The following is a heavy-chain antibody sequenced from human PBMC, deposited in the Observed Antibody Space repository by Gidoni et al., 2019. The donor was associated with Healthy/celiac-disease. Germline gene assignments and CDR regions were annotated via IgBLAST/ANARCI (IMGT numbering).Heavy chain of an antibody. CDR2: IYYSGST. CDR1: GGSISSGDYY. J-gene: IGHJ4*02. D-gene: IGHD2-15*01. V-gene: IGHV4-30-4*01. CDR3: AREKIYCSGGSCYSVLGY. Sequence: QVQLQESGPGLVKPSQTLSLTCTVSGGSISSGDYYWSWIRQPPGKGLEWIGYIYYSGSTYYNPSLKSRVTIAVDTSKNQFSLKLSSVTAADTAVYYCAREKIYCSGGSCYSVLGYRGQGTLVTVSS.